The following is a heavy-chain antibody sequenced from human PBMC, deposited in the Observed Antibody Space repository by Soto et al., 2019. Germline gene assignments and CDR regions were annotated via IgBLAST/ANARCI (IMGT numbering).Heavy chain of an antibody. Sequence: PSETLSLTCTVSGGSISSYYWSWIRQPPGKGLEWIGYIYYSGSTNYNPSLKSRVTISVDTSKNQFSLKLSSVTAADTAVYYCAREFGYGDYGYWGQGTLVTVSS. CDR2: IYYSGST. CDR3: AREFGYGDYGY. J-gene: IGHJ4*02. CDR1: GGSISSYY. D-gene: IGHD4-17*01. V-gene: IGHV4-59*01.